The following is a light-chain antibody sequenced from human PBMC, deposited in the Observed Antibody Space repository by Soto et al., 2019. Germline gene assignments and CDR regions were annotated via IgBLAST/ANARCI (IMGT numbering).Light chain of an antibody. J-gene: IGKJ4*01. CDR3: QQRNDWVT. CDR2: DAS. CDR1: QSVSSSY. Sequence: DIVLTQSPGTLSLSPGERATLSCRASQSVSSSYLAWYQQKPGQAPRLLIYDASNRATGIPARFSGSGSGTDFILTISSLEPEDSGVYYCQQRNDWVTFGGGTKVDIK. V-gene: IGKV3D-20*02.